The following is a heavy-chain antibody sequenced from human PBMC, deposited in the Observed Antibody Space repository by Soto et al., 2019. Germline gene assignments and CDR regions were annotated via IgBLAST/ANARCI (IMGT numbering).Heavy chain of an antibody. CDR2: INPNGVGT. D-gene: IGHD1-1*01. CDR3: ARDRRPYNPSFYYYYAMDV. CDR1: GYNFNDYY. V-gene: IGHV1-2*02. J-gene: IGHJ6*02. Sequence: AAVKVSCKTTGYNFNDYYIYWVRQAHGQGLEWVGWINPNGVGTTYSHKLRGRAIVTGDTSISTAYMELTSLKSDDTAIYYCARDRRPYNPSFYYYYAMDVWGQGPTVTVSS.